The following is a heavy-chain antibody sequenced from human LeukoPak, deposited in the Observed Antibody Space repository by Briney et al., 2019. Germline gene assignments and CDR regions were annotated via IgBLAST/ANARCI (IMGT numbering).Heavy chain of an antibody. CDR2: IYHSGST. J-gene: IGHJ3*02. CDR1: NYYISTDYY. D-gene: IGHD3-9*01. V-gene: IGHV4-38-2*02. Sequence: ASETLSLTCTVSNYYISTDYYWGWIRQPPGKGLEWIGYIYHSGSTNYNPSLKSRVTMSVDTSKNQFSLKLSSVTAADTAVYYCARDQGAGEYYDILTGYYTPSDAFDIWGQGTMVTVSS. CDR3: ARDQGAGEYYDILTGYYTPSDAFDI.